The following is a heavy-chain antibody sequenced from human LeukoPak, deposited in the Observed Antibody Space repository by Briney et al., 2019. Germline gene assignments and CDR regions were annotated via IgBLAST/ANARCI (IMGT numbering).Heavy chain of an antibody. D-gene: IGHD1-1*01. V-gene: IGHV3-53*01. CDR1: GFTVSGNY. Sequence: LPGRSLRLSCAASGFTVSGNYMSWVRQAPGKGLEWVSVLRSDGSTKYAESVKGRFTTSRDNSKNTLYVQMNSLRAEDTAVYYCAREKPGTTGYNHAFDIWGQGTMVTVSS. CDR2: LRSDGST. J-gene: IGHJ3*02. CDR3: AREKPGTTGYNHAFDI.